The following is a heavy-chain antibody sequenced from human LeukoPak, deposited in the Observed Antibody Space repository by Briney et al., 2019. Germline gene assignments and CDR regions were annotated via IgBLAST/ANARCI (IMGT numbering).Heavy chain of an antibody. V-gene: IGHV3-30-3*01. D-gene: IGHD2-2*01. Sequence: GGSLRLSCAASGFTFSSYAMHWVRQAPGKGLEWVAVISYDGSNKYYADSVKGRFTISRDNSKNTLYLQMNSLRAEDTAVYYCAKDYSSYASDYWGQGTLVTVSS. CDR1: GFTFSSYA. J-gene: IGHJ4*02. CDR3: AKDYSSYASDY. CDR2: ISYDGSNK.